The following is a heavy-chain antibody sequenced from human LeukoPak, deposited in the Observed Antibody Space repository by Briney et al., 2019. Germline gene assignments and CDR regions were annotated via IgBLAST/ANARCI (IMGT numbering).Heavy chain of an antibody. D-gene: IGHD3-10*01. CDR2: ISPSADIK. J-gene: IGHJ4*02. V-gene: IGHV3-23*01. CDR3: AKDDAWLRFGE. CDR1: GFTFSDYY. Sequence: WGSLRLSCAASGFTFSDYYMSRIRQAPGKGLEWVSGISPSADIKYYADSVKGRFTISRDNSKNMLYLEVISLTADDTAVYYCAKDDAWLRFGEWSQGTLVTVSS.